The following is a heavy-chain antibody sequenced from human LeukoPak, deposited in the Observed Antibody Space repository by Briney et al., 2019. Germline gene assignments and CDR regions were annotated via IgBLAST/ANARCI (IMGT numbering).Heavy chain of an antibody. J-gene: IGHJ4*02. CDR2: IIPILGIA. Sequence: SVKVSCKASGGTFSSYAISWVRQAPGQGLEWMGRIIPILGIANYAQKFQGRVTITADKSTSTAYMELSSLRSEDTAVYYCARDPVGIAAAGTKDPSLLNWGQGTLVTVSS. CDR1: GGTFSSYA. D-gene: IGHD6-13*01. V-gene: IGHV1-69*04. CDR3: ARDPVGIAAAGTKDPSLLN.